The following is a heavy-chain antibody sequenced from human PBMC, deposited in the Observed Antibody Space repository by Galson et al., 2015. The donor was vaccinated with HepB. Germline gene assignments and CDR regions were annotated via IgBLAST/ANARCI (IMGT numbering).Heavy chain of an antibody. J-gene: IGHJ6*02. V-gene: IGHV3-30*04. CDR2: ISYEGSNK. D-gene: IGHD2-15*01. CDR1: GFIFSSFA. Sequence: SLRLSCATSGFIFSSFAMHWVRQAPGKGLEWVALISYEGSNKYYADSVKGRLTISRDNSKNTLYLQMDSLRGEDTAVYYCATVGYSGGSWDSDYYGMDVWGQGTTVTVSS. CDR3: ATVGYSGGSWDSDYYGMDV.